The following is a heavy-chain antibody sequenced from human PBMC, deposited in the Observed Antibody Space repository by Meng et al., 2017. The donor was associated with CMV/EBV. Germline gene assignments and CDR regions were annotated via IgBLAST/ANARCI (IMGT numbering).Heavy chain of an antibody. V-gene: IGHV3-23*03. CDR2: IYSGGSST. CDR3: AKAAGVYCSSTSCHNVGLRYYYYGMDV. J-gene: IGHJ6*02. CDR1: GFTFSSYA. D-gene: IGHD2-2*02. Sequence: GGSLRLSCAASGFTFSSYAMSWVRQAPGKGLEWVSVIYSGGSSTYYADSVKGRFTISRDNSKNTLYLQMNSLRAEDTAVYYCAKAAGVYCSSTSCHNVGLRYYYYGMDVWGQGTTVTVSS.